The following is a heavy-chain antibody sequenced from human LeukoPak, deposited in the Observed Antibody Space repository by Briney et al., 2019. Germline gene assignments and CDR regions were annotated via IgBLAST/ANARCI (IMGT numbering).Heavy chain of an antibody. D-gene: IGHD4-11*01. J-gene: IGHJ5*02. V-gene: IGHV4-59*01. CDR1: GGSISSYC. CDR2: FYYSGST. Sequence: SESLSLTCTVSGGSISSYCWSWIRQPPGKGLEWVGYFYYSGSTKYNPSLKSRATISVDTPKNQFFLKLTSVTAADTAVYYCAKGDYTNYNWFDPWGQGTLVTVSS. CDR3: AKGDYTNYNWFDP.